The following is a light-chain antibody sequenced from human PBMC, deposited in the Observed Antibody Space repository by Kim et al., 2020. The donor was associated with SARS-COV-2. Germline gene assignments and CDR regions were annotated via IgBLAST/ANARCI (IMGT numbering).Light chain of an antibody. CDR3: QAWDSSTAV. J-gene: IGLJ3*02. V-gene: IGLV3-1*01. CDR1: KLGDKY. CDR2: QHT. Sequence: VAPGQTASITFSGSKLGDKYAYWYQKKPGQSPVLVIYQHTKRPSGISQRFSGSSSGNTATLTISRAQTMDEADYYCQAWDSSTAVFGGGTQLTVL.